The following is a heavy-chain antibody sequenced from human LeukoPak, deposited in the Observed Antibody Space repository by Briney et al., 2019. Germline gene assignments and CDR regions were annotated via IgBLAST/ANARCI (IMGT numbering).Heavy chain of an antibody. V-gene: IGHV1-69*13. J-gene: IGHJ6*03. D-gene: IGHD2-2*03. CDR1: GGTFGSYA. Sequence: SVKVSCKASGGTFGSYAITWVRQAPGQGLEWMGGIIPIFRTAHYAQKFHGRVTITADESTSTAYMELSSLRSDDTAVYYCARSLDIVVIPAEGGYYYYMDVWGKGTTVTVSS. CDR3: ARSLDIVVIPAEGGYYYYMDV. CDR2: IIPIFRTA.